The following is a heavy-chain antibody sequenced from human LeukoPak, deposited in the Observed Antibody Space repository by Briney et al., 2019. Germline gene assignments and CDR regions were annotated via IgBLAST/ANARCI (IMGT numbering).Heavy chain of an antibody. CDR2: ISSSGSII. Sequence: GGSLRLSCAASGFTFSSYEMNWVRQAPGKGLEWVSYISSSGSIIYVADSVKGRFTISRDNAKNSLYLQMNSLRAEDTAVYYCARELLLFDYWGQGTLVTVSS. CDR1: GFTFSSYE. CDR3: ARELLLFDY. J-gene: IGHJ4*02. V-gene: IGHV3-48*03. D-gene: IGHD2-15*01.